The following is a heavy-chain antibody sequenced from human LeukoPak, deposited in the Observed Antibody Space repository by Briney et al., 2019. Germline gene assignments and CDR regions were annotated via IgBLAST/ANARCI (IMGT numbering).Heavy chain of an antibody. CDR1: GGTFSSYA. Sequence: SVKVSCKASGGTFSSYAISWVRQAPGQGLEWMGGIIPIFGTANYAQKFQGRVTITADKSTSTAYMELSSLRSEDTAVYYCARALSYYGGNSGFDYWGQGTLVTVSS. CDR2: IIPIFGTA. D-gene: IGHD4-23*01. CDR3: ARALSYYGGNSGFDY. V-gene: IGHV1-69*06. J-gene: IGHJ4*02.